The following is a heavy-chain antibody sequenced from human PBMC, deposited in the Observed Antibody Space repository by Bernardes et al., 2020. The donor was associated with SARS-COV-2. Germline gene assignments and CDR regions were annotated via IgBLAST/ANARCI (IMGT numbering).Heavy chain of an antibody. CDR2: ISSSSGYI. CDR1: GFTFSTYS. Sequence: GSLKLSCAASGFTFSTYSMNWVRQVPGTGLEWVSSISSSSGYIDYADSVKGRFTISRDNAKNSLYLQMNSLRAEDTAVYYCARERYYDSRSYYDAWEYFQHWGQGTLVTVSS. D-gene: IGHD3-22*01. CDR3: ARERYYDSRSYYDAWEYFQH. J-gene: IGHJ1*01. V-gene: IGHV3-21*01.